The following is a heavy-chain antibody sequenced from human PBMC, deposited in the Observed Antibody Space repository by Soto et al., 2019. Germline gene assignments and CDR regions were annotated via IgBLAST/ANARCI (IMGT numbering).Heavy chain of an antibody. CDR2: IIPIFGTA. CDR1: GGTFSSYA. CDR3: ARDHSTTPQGYYYYGMDV. Sequence: QVQLVQSGAEVKKPGSSVKVSCKASGGTFSSYAISWVRQAPGQGLEWMGGIIPIFGTANYAQKFQGRVTITADESPRTAYMELSSLRSEDTAVYYCARDHSTTPQGYYYYGMDVWGQGTTVTVSS. V-gene: IGHV1-69*12. D-gene: IGHD4-17*01. J-gene: IGHJ6*02.